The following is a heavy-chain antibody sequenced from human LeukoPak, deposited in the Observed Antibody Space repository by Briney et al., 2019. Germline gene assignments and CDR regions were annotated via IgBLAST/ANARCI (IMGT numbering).Heavy chain of an antibody. Sequence: ASVKVSCKASGYTFTSYGISWVRQAPGQGLEWMEWISAYNGNTNYAQKLQGRVTMTTDTSTSTAYMELRSLRSDDTAVYYCAREPNYVDTATRGLFDYWGQGTLVTVSS. J-gene: IGHJ4*02. CDR1: GYTFTSYG. D-gene: IGHD5-18*01. CDR3: AREPNYVDTATRGLFDY. CDR2: ISAYNGNT. V-gene: IGHV1-18*01.